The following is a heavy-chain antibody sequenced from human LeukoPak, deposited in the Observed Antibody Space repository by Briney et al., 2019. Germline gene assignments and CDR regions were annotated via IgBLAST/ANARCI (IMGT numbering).Heavy chain of an antibody. V-gene: IGHV3-21*01. CDR2: ISTSSSYI. D-gene: IGHD3-3*01. Sequence: GGSLRLSCAASGFTFSSHNMNWVRQAPGKGLEWVSSISTSSSYIYYADSVKGRFTISRDNAKNSLYLQMNSLRAEDTAVYYCARSARLMKGVVEVTALDDWGQGTLVTVSS. J-gene: IGHJ4*02. CDR3: ARSARLMKGVVEVTALDD. CDR1: GFTFSSHN.